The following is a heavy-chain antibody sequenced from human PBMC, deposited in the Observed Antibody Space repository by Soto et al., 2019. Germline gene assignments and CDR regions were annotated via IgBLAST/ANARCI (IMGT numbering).Heavy chain of an antibody. CDR3: WVGMLYTDFDY. V-gene: IGHV1-8*01. Sequence: ASVKVSCKASGYTFTSYDINWVRQATGQGLERMGWMNPNSGNTGYAQKFQGRVTMTRNTSISTAYMELSSLRSEDTAVYYCWVGMLYTDFDYWGQGALVTVSS. J-gene: IGHJ4*02. CDR2: MNPNSGNT. D-gene: IGHD2-8*01. CDR1: GYTFTSYD.